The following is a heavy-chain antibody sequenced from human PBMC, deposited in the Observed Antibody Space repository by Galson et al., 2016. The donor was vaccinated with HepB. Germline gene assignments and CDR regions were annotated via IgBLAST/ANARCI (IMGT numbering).Heavy chain of an antibody. Sequence: SVKVSCKASGGTFSTYAISWVRQAPGQGLEWMGGIIPIFGTANYAQKFQGRVTITADESTSTAYMELSSLRSEDTAVYYCARANAMLRGPPTGWFDPWGQGTLVTVSS. V-gene: IGHV1-69*13. CDR2: IIPIFGTA. CDR1: GGTFSTYA. D-gene: IGHD3-10*01. CDR3: ARANAMLRGPPTGWFDP. J-gene: IGHJ5*02.